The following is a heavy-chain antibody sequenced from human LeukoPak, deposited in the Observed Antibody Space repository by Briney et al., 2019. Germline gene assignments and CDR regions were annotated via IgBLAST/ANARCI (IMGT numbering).Heavy chain of an antibody. CDR1: GFTFSSYE. D-gene: IGHD3-22*01. V-gene: IGHV3-23*01. CDR3: AKGSSGYFVDL. CDR2: ISNDGGGT. Sequence: GGSLRLSCAASGFTFSSYEMIWVRQAPGKGLEWVSAISNDGGGTNYADFVKGRFTISRDNSKNTLFLQMNSLRAEDAALYYCAKGSSGYFVDLWGQGTLVTVSS. J-gene: IGHJ5*02.